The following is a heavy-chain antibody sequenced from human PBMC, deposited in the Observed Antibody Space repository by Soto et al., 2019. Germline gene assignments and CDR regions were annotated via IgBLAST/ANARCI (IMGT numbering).Heavy chain of an antibody. CDR2: FDPEDGET. CDR1: GYTLTELS. J-gene: IGHJ5*02. CDR3: AALYSSGWYDWFDP. D-gene: IGHD6-19*01. Sequence: ASVKVSCKVSGYTLTELSMHWVRQAPGKGLEWMGCFDPEDGETIYAQRFQGRVTMTEDTSTDTAYMELSSLRSEDTAVYYCAALYSSGWYDWFDPWGQGTLVTVSS. V-gene: IGHV1-24*01.